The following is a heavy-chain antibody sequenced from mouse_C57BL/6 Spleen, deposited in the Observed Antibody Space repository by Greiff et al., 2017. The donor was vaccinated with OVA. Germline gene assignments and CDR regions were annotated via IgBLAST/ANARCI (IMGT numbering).Heavy chain of an antibody. Sequence: QVQLKESGAELVKPGASVKISCKASGYAFSSYWMNWVKQRPGKGLEWIGQIYPGDGDTNYNGKFKGKATLTADKSSSTAYMQLSSLTSEDSAVYFCARGDSSGYGGYAMDYWGQGTSVTVSS. V-gene: IGHV1-80*01. CDR2: IYPGDGDT. J-gene: IGHJ4*01. D-gene: IGHD3-2*02. CDR3: ARGDSSGYGGYAMDY. CDR1: GYAFSSYW.